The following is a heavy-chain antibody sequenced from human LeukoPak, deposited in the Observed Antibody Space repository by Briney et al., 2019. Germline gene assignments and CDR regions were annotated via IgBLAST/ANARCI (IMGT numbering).Heavy chain of an antibody. D-gene: IGHD1-1*01. Sequence: SETLSLTCAVYGGSFSGYYWSWIRQPPGKGLEWIGEINHSGSTNYNPSLKSRVTISVDTSKNQFSLKLSSVIAADTAVYYCATWRTAKTGFDYWGQGTLVTVSS. CDR1: GGSFSGYY. CDR3: ATWRTAKTGFDY. V-gene: IGHV4-34*01. CDR2: INHSGST. J-gene: IGHJ4*02.